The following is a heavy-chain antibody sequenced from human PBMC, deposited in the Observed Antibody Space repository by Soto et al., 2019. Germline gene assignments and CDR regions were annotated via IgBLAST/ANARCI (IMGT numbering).Heavy chain of an antibody. D-gene: IGHD3-16*02. CDR3: ARAGADYIWGSYRSPNWFDP. Sequence: ASVKVSCKASGYTFTSYGISWVRQAPGQGLEWMGWISAYNGNTNYAQKLQGRVTMTTDTSTSTAYMELRSLRSDDTAVYYCARAGADYIWGSYRSPNWFDPWGQGTLVT. CDR1: GYTFTSYG. J-gene: IGHJ5*02. CDR2: ISAYNGNT. V-gene: IGHV1-18*01.